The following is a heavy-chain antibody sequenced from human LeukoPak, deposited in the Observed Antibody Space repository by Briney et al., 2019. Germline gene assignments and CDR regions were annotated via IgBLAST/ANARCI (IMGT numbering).Heavy chain of an antibody. CDR2: INPSGGST. V-gene: IGHV1-46*01. D-gene: IGHD3-10*01. CDR3: ARDRYYYGSGSYFPDGFDP. CDR1: GYTFPSYY. Sequence: ASVKVSCKASGYTFPSYYMNWVRQAPGQGLEWMGIINPSGGSTSYAQRFQGRVTMTRDTSTSTVYMELSSLRSEDTAVYYCARDRYYYGSGSYFPDGFDPWGQGTLVTVSS. J-gene: IGHJ5*02.